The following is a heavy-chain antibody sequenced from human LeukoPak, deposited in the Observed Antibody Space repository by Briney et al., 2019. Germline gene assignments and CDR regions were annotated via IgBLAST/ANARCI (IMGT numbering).Heavy chain of an antibody. J-gene: IGHJ5*02. Sequence: ASVKVSCKASGYTFTGYYMHWVRQAPGQGLEWMGRINPNSGGTNYAQKFQGRVTMTRDTSIGTAYMELSRLRSDDTAVYYCARALGITMVRGVIGGFDPWGQGTLVTVSS. CDR3: ARALGITMVRGVIGGFDP. CDR1: GYTFTGYY. V-gene: IGHV1-2*06. CDR2: INPNSGGT. D-gene: IGHD3-10*01.